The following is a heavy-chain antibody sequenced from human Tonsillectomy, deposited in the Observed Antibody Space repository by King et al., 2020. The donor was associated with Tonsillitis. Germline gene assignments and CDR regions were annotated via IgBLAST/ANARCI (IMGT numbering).Heavy chain of an antibody. CDR1: GFTFDDYA. V-gene: IGHV3-9*01. D-gene: IGHD6-13*01. CDR2: ISWNSGSI. CDR3: AKDVXXSSSYVDY. J-gene: IGHJ4*02. Sequence: QLVQSGGGLVQPGRSLRLSCAASGFTFDDYAMHWVRQAPGKGLEWVSGISWNSGSIGYADSVKGRFTIPRASAKNSLYLQMNSLRAEDTALSYCAKDVXXSSSYVDYWGQXTXVTVSS.